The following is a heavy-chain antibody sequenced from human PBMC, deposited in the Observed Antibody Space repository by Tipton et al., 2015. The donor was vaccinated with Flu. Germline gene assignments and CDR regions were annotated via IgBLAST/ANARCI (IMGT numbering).Heavy chain of an antibody. J-gene: IGHJ3*02. V-gene: IGHV4-59*01. D-gene: IGHD2-21*02. Sequence: TLSLTCIVSGGSISSFYWSWIRRPPGKGVEWIAYMLYSGSTNYNPSLKSRVTMSVDTSKNQFSLKLDSVTAADTAIYYCARDSSAPRGDGHAFDIWDQGTMVTVSS. CDR3: ARDSSAPRGDGHAFDI. CDR2: MLYSGST. CDR1: GGSISSFY.